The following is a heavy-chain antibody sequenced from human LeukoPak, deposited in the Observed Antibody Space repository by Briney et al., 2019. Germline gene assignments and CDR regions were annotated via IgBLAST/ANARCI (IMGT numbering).Heavy chain of an antibody. CDR1: GFTFTRYA. V-gene: IGHV3-23*01. J-gene: IGHJ4*02. CDR3: AKDPPYFDILTGYYAQVDWYFDY. CDR2: ISGSGGSP. D-gene: IGHD3-9*01. Sequence: VGSLRLSRAPSGFTFTRYAMSCVCEAPGEGLGWVSAISGSGGSPYYVNTGRGRFTISKDNSKNTLYLKKNSLRAEDTAVYYCAKDPPYFDILTGYYAQVDWYFDYWGQGTLVTVSS.